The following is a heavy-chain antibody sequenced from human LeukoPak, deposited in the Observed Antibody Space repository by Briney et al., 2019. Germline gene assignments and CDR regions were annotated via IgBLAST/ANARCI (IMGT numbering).Heavy chain of an antibody. V-gene: IGHV3-33*01. J-gene: IGHJ4*02. CDR2: IWYDGSNE. CDR3: ARDVNMGSYGYEPFDY. Sequence: GGSLRLSCAASGFTFNTYGMHWVRQAPGKGLEWVAVIWYDGSNENYADSVKGRFTISRDNSKNTLYLQMNSLRAEDTAVYYCARDVNMGSYGYEPFDYWGQGTLVTVSS. CDR1: GFTFNTYG. D-gene: IGHD5-18*01.